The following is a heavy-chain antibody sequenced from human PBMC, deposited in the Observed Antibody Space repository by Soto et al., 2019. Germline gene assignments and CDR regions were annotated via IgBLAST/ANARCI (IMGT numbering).Heavy chain of an antibody. V-gene: IGHV3-33*06. CDR2: IWYDGSNK. D-gene: IGHD2-15*01. CDR3: ANDRYCSGETCYGDCDYYYGMDV. Sequence: QVQLVESGGGVVQPGRSLRLSCAASGFTFTKYGMHWVRQAPGKGLEWVAVIWYDGSNKYYVDSVKGRFTISRDNSKNTLYPQMNDLSAEDTAVSYCANDRYCSGETCYGDCDYYYGMDVWGQGTTVTVSS. J-gene: IGHJ6*02. CDR1: GFTFTKYG.